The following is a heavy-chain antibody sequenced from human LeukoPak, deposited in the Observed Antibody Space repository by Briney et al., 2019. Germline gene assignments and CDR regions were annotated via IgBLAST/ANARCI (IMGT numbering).Heavy chain of an antibody. J-gene: IGHJ4*02. CDR3: AKDPGVVPAHYFDY. CDR1: GFTFSNYA. Sequence: GGSLRLSCTASGFTFSNYAMSWVRQAPGKGLEWVSTISGSDGSTYYADSVKGRFTVSRDNSKNTLSLQMNSLRAEDTAVYYCAKDPGVVPAHYFDYWGQGTLVTVFS. CDR2: ISGSDGST. V-gene: IGHV3-23*01. D-gene: IGHD2-2*01.